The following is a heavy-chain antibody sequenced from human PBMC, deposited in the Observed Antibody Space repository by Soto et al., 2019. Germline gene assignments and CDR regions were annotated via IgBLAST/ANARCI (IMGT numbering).Heavy chain of an antibody. V-gene: IGHV3-23*01. Sequence: EVQLLESGGALVQPGGSLRLSCAASGFTFGTYTMNWVRQAPGKGLEWVSGIYGSGDDTFYADSVKGRFTISRDNSGDTLYLQMNSLRVEDTAVYYCTKDARPDGYWDFDYWGQGTVVTVSS. CDR1: GFTFGTYT. CDR3: TKDARPDGYWDFDY. J-gene: IGHJ4*02. CDR2: IYGSGDDT. D-gene: IGHD5-12*01.